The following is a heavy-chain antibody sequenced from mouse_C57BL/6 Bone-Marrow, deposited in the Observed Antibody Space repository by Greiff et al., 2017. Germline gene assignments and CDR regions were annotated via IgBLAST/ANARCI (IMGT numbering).Heavy chain of an antibody. J-gene: IGHJ4*01. D-gene: IGHD1-1*01. V-gene: IGHV2-5*01. Sequence: QLKESGPGLVQPSQSLSITCTVSGFSLTSYGVHWVRQSPGKGLEWLGVIWRGGSTDYNAAFMSRLSITKDNSKSQVFFKMNSLQADDTAIYYCATYYYGSSDNAMDYWGQGTSVTVSS. CDR2: IWRGGST. CDR1: GFSLTSYG. CDR3: ATYYYGSSDNAMDY.